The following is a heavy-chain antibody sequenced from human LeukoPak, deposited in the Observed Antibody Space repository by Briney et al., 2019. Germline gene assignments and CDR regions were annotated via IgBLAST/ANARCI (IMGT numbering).Heavy chain of an antibody. D-gene: IGHD1-26*01. J-gene: IGHJ4*02. V-gene: IGHV3-53*01. Sequence: GGSLRLSCAASGFTVSSNYMSWVRQAPGKGLEWVSVIYSGSSTYYADSVKGRFTISRDNSKNTLYLQMNSLRAEDTAVYYCARHQSGGTYPLEFWGQGTQVTVSS. CDR1: GFTVSSNY. CDR2: IYSGSST. CDR3: ARHQSGGTYPLEF.